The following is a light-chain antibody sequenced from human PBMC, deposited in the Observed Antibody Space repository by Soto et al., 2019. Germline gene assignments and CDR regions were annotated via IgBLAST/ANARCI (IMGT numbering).Light chain of an antibody. V-gene: IGLV2-14*01. CDR1: SSDVGGYNS. CDR2: EVS. CDR3: SSYTSSNTLV. J-gene: IGLJ2*01. Sequence: QSALTQPASVSGSPGQSITISCTGTSSDVGGYNSVSWYQQHPGKAPKLMIYEVSNRPSGVSNRFSGSKSGSTASLTISGLQPEDEADYYCSSYTSSNTLVFGGGTKLTVL.